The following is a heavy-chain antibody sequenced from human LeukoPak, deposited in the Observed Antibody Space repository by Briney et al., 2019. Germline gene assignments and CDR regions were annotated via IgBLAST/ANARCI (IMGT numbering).Heavy chain of an antibody. V-gene: IGHV3-30*02. Sequence: PGGSLRLSCAASGFTFSSYGMQWVRQAPGKGLEWVAFIRYDGGNKYYADSVKGRFTISRDNSKDTLFLQMNSLRPEDTAVYYCAKDQQRFLEWSPSDYWGQGTLVTVSS. CDR1: GFTFSSYG. D-gene: IGHD3-3*01. J-gene: IGHJ4*02. CDR2: IRYDGGNK. CDR3: AKDQQRFLEWSPSDY.